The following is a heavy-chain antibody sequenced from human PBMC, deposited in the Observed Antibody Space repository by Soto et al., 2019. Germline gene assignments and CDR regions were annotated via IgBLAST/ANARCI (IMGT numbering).Heavy chain of an antibody. Sequence: EVQLVESGGGLVQPGGSLRLSCVASGFTVISNYMSWVRQAPGKGLEWVSVIFSGGSTNYADSVKGRFTISRDNSKNTLYLQMNSLRAEDTAVYYCATRVTAGYWGQGTLVTVSS. V-gene: IGHV3-66*01. D-gene: IGHD2-21*02. CDR3: ATRVTAGY. J-gene: IGHJ4*02. CDR1: GFTVISNY. CDR2: IFSGGST.